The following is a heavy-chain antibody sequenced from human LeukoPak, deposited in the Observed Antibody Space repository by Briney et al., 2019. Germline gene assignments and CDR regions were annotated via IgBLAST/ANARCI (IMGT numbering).Heavy chain of an antibody. Sequence: SETLSLTCTVSGGSICSYYWCWIRQPPGKGLEWIGYIYYSGSTNYNPSLKSRVTISVDTSKNQFSLKLSSVTAADTAVYYCARGPPYYDFWSGYLNYWGQGTLVTVSS. J-gene: IGHJ4*02. V-gene: IGHV4-59*01. CDR3: ARGPPYYDFWSGYLNY. CDR2: IYYSGST. CDR1: GGSICSYY. D-gene: IGHD3-3*01.